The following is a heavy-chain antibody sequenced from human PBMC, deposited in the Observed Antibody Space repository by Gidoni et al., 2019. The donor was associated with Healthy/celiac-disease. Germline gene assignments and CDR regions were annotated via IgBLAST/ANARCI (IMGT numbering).Heavy chain of an antibody. V-gene: IGHV3-23*01. CDR3: AKDRGTTPRGITMGSR. CDR1: GFTFSSYA. D-gene: IGHD3-10*01. J-gene: IGHJ4*02. Sequence: EVQLLESGGGLVQPGGSLKLSCAASGFTFSSYAMSWVRQAPGKGLEWVSAISGSGGSTYYADSVKGRFTISRDNSKNTLYLQMNSLRAEDTAVYYCAKDRGTTPRGITMGSRGGQGTLVTVSS. CDR2: ISGSGGST.